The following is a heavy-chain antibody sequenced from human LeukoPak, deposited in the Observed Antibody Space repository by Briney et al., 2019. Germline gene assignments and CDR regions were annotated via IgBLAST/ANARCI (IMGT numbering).Heavy chain of an antibody. V-gene: IGHV4-30-2*01. CDR3: ARGSMVRGVGGFDP. J-gene: IGHJ5*02. Sequence: TSETLSLTCAVSGGSISSGGYSWSWIRQPPGKGLEWIGYIYHSGSTYYNPSLKSRVTISVDRSKNQFSLKLSSVTAADTAVYYCARGSMVRGVGGFDPWGQGTLVTVSS. CDR1: GGSISSGGYS. CDR2: IYHSGST. D-gene: IGHD3-10*01.